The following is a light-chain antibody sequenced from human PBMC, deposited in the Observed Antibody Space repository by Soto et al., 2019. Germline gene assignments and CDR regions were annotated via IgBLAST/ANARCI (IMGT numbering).Light chain of an antibody. V-gene: IGKV1-27*01. CDR3: QSYNTARPT. J-gene: IGKJ1*01. CDR1: QTISSY. Sequence: MTQSPASLSASVGDRVTITCRASQTISSYLNWYQKKPGKPPQLLIYAASTLQSGVPSRFSGSGSGTDFTLTISGLQPEDLATYYCQSYNTARPTFGQGTKVDIK. CDR2: AAS.